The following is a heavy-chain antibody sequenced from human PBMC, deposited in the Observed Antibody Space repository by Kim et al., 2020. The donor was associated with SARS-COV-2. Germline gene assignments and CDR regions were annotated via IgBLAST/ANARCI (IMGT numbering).Heavy chain of an antibody. J-gene: IGHJ4*02. CDR2: ISNDGYTT. V-gene: IGHV3-74*01. CDR1: GFTFSSSW. Sequence: GGSLRLSCAASGFTFSSSWMHWVRQAPGKGLVWLSHISNDGYTTAYADSVKGRFTVSRDNAKNTLYLQMNSLRAEDTAIYFCARSPSGPEGYWGQGTLVTVSS. CDR3: ARSPSGPEGY.